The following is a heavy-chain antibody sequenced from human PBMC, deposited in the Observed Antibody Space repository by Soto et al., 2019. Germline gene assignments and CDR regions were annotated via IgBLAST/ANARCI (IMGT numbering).Heavy chain of an antibody. CDR1: GGTFSSYA. J-gene: IGHJ5*02. CDR3: ASPYCGGDCLNWFDP. CDR2: IIPIYGTA. V-gene: IGHV1-69*01. Sequence: QVQLVQSGAEVKKPGSSVKVSCKASGGTFSSYAISWVRQAPGQGLEWMGGIIPIYGTANYAQKFQGRVTITADESTSTAYVELSSLRSEDTAVYYCASPYCGGDCLNWFDPWGQGTLVTVSS. D-gene: IGHD2-21*02.